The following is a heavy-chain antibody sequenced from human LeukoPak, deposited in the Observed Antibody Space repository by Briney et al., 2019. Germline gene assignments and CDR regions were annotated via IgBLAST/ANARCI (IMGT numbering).Heavy chain of an antibody. V-gene: IGHV1-18*01. CDR1: GYTFVTCG. Sequence: ASVKVSCKASGYTFVTCGINWVRQAPGQGPEWIGWISTYNGNTKYALKFQDRVTLTRDTSTTTAYMELKSLTSDDRAVYYCARASFDHWGQGTLVIVSS. CDR2: ISTYNGNT. CDR3: ARASFDH. J-gene: IGHJ4*02.